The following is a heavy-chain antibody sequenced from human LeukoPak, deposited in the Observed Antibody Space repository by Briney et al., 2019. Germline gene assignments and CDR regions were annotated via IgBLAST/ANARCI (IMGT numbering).Heavy chain of an antibody. CDR1: GVSFSGHY. CDR2: INHSGST. Sequence: SETLSLTCAVYGVSFSGHYWSWIRQPPGKGLEWIGEINHSGSTNYNPSLKSRVTISVDTSKNQFSLKLSSVTAADTAVYYCAISGYYSDYYFDYWGQGTLVTVSS. CDR3: AISGYYSDYYFDY. D-gene: IGHD3-22*01. V-gene: IGHV4-34*01. J-gene: IGHJ4*02.